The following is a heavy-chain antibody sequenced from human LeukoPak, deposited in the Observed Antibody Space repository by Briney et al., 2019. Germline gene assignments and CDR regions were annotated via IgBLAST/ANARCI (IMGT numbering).Heavy chain of an antibody. D-gene: IGHD3-3*01. CDR1: GYTFTSYG. CDR3: ARDPRFTIFGVVTSYYFDY. CDR2: ISAYNGNT. J-gene: IGHJ4*02. V-gene: IGHV1-18*01. Sequence: ASVKVSCKASGYTFTSYGISWVRQAPGRGLEWMGWISAYNGNTNYAQKLQGRVTMTTDTSTSTAYMELRSLRSDDTAVYYCARDPRFTIFGVVTSYYFDYWGQGTLVTVSS.